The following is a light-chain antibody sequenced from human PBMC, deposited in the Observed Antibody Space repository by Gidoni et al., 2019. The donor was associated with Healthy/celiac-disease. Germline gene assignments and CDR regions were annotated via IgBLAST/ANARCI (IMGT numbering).Light chain of an antibody. CDR2: GAS. CDR1: QSVSSSY. V-gene: IGKV3-20*01. Sequence: EIVLTQSPGTLSLSPGERATLSCRAGQSVSSSYLAWYQQKPGQAPRLLIYGASSRATGIPDRFSGSGSGTDFTLTISRLEPEDFAVYYWQQYGSSHLTFGGGTKVEIK. CDR3: QQYGSSHLT. J-gene: IGKJ4*01.